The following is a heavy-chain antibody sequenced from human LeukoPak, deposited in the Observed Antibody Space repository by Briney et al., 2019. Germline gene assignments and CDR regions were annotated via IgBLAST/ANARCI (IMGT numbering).Heavy chain of an antibody. J-gene: IGHJ5*02. CDR1: GGTFSSYA. CDR2: IIPIFGTA. CDR3: ARRSGSYLATRFDP. Sequence: GASVKVSCKASGGTFSSYAISWVRQAPGQGLEWMGGIIPIFGTANYAQKFQGRVTITADKSTSTAYMELSSLRSEDTAVYYSARRSGSYLATRFDPWGQGTLVTVSS. D-gene: IGHD3-10*01. V-gene: IGHV1-69*06.